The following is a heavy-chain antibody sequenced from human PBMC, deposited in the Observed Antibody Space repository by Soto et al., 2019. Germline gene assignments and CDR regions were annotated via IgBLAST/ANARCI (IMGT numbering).Heavy chain of an antibody. D-gene: IGHD5-12*01. CDR3: ATRGGGVASKGMDV. CDR1: GYSFTSYY. CDR2: INPSGGST. Sequence: VSVKGYCKAAGYSFTSYYMHWGRQAPRQGLEWMGIINPSGGSTSYAQKFQGRVTMTRDTSTSTVYMELSSLRSEDTAVYYCATRGGGVASKGMDVWGQGTTVTVSS. J-gene: IGHJ6*02. V-gene: IGHV1-46*01.